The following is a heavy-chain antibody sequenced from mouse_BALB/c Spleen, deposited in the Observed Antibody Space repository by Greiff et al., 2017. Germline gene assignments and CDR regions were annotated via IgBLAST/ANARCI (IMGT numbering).Heavy chain of an antibody. Sequence: QVQLQQSGAELMKPGASVKISCKATGYTFSSYWIEWVKQRPGHGLEWIGEILPGSGSTNYNEKFKGKATFTADTSSNTAYMQLSSLTSEDSAVYYCARSNYHYAMDYWGQGTSVTVSS. D-gene: IGHD2-1*01. CDR2: ILPGSGST. V-gene: IGHV1-9*01. CDR1: GYTFSSYW. CDR3: ARSNYHYAMDY. J-gene: IGHJ4*01.